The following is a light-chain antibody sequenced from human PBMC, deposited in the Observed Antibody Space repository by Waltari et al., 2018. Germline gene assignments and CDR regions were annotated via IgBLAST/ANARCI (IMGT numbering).Light chain of an antibody. CDR1: SGSVSTSNY. CDR2: VTN. CDR3: VLHLGNGILM. Sequence: QTVVTQESSFSVSPGETVTLTCGLSSGSVSTSNYPSWYQQTPGPPPRTLISVTNSRCSGCPDRFSGSILGKKAALSIAGAQADDESDYYCVLHLGNGILMFGGGTRLTVL. J-gene: IGLJ3*02. V-gene: IGLV8-61*01.